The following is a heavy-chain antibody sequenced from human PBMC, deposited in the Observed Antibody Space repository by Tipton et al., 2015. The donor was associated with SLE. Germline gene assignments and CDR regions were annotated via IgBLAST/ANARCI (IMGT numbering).Heavy chain of an antibody. CDR3: ASSFYCGGDCYPYYFDY. D-gene: IGHD2-21*01. Sequence: TLSLTCAVSDYSIKNGYNWGWIRQPPGKGLEWIGTVYHSGSTQYNPSLKSRVTMSVDTSENRFSLKLTSVTAADTAVYYCASSFYCGGDCYPYYFDYWGQGTLVTVSS. V-gene: IGHV4-38-2*01. J-gene: IGHJ4*02. CDR2: VYHSGST. CDR1: DYSIKNGYN.